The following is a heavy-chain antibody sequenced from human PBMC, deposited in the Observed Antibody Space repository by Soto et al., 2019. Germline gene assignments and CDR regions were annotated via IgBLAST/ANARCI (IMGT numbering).Heavy chain of an antibody. CDR1: GFTFSSYA. Sequence: GSLRLSCAASGFTFSSYAMSWVRQAPGKGLEWVSAISAGSGSTYYADSVKGRFTISRDNSKNTLYLQMNSLRAEDTAVYYCAGARTAMVVGFGYWGQGTLVTVSS. CDR3: AGARTAMVVGFGY. J-gene: IGHJ4*02. CDR2: ISAGSGST. D-gene: IGHD5-18*01. V-gene: IGHV3-23*01.